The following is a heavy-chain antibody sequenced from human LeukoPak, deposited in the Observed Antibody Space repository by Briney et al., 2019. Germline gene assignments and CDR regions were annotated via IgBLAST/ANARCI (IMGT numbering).Heavy chain of an antibody. CDR3: ARASIITGTSLRIHLDV. D-gene: IGHD1-7*01. J-gene: IGHJ6*02. CDR2: IIPIFGTA. V-gene: IGHV1-69*13. Sequence: SVKVSCKASGGTFSSYAISWARQAPGQGLEWMGGIIPIFGTANYAQKFQGRVTITADESTSTAYMELSSLRSEDTAVYYCARASIITGTSLRIHLDVWGQGTTVTVSS. CDR1: GGTFSSYA.